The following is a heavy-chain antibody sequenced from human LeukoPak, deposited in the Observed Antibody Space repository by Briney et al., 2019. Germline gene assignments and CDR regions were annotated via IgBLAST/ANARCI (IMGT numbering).Heavy chain of an antibody. J-gene: IGHJ4*02. Sequence: GGSLRLSCAASRFTFSSYWMHWVRQAPGKGLEWVAIISNDGSRKYYAHSVEGRFTIPRDNSKNTLYLQMDSLRAEDTAVYYCARDRAWNYFDYWGQGTLVTVSS. CDR2: ISNDGSRK. CDR3: ARDRAWNYFDY. D-gene: IGHD3-3*01. CDR1: RFTFSSYW. V-gene: IGHV3-30*03.